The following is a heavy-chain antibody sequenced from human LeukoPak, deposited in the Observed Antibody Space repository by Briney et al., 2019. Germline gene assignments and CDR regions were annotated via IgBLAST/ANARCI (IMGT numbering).Heavy chain of an antibody. Sequence: GGSLRLSCAASGFTFSDYYMSWIRQAPGKGLEWVSYISSSGSTIYYADSVKGRFTISRDNAKNSLYLQMNSLRAEDTAVYYCARDSRLAIYSSSSVGYWGQGTLVTVSS. D-gene: IGHD6-6*01. J-gene: IGHJ4*02. V-gene: IGHV3-11*01. CDR1: GFTFSDYY. CDR2: ISSSGSTI. CDR3: ARDSRLAIYSSSSVGY.